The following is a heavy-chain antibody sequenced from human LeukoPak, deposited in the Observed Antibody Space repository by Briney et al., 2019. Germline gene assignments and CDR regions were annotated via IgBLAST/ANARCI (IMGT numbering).Heavy chain of an antibody. Sequence: PSETLSLTCTVSGDFLSSGAYYWTWIRQPPGKGLEWIGYIYHSGGTNYNPSLKSRVSISVDPSDNHFSLKLHSVTPADTAVYYCARVGSGWSGYFFDDWGQGTLVTVST. CDR1: GDFLSSGAYY. J-gene: IGHJ4*02. CDR2: IYHSGGT. D-gene: IGHD6-19*01. CDR3: ARVGSGWSGYFFDD. V-gene: IGHV4-61*03.